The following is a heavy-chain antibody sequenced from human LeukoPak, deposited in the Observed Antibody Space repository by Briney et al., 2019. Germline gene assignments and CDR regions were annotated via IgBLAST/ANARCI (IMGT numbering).Heavy chain of an antibody. Sequence: PSQTLSLTCTVSGGSISSTSYDWYWIRQPAGKRLEWIGHIYTSGSTNYNPSLKSRVTISVDTSKNQFSLKLTSVTAADTAVYYCTKGRGIWGQGTLVTVSS. CDR1: GGSISSTSYD. CDR3: TKGRGI. D-gene: IGHD3-10*01. V-gene: IGHV4-61*09. J-gene: IGHJ4*02. CDR2: IYTSGST.